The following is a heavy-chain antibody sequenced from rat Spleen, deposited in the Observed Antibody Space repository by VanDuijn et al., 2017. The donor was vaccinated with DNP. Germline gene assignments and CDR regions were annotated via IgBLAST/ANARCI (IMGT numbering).Heavy chain of an antibody. V-gene: IGHV3-3*01. CDR2: INSASST. J-gene: IGHJ1*01. D-gene: IGHD4-3*01. Sequence: EVQLQESGPGLVEPSQSLSLTCSVTGYSITSCCRWTWIRKFPGHKLEWMGYINSASSTNYNPSLKGRISITSDTSRNQFFLQLNSITTEDTATYYCARQNIVRDWYFDFWGPGTMVTVSS. CDR1: GYSITSCCR. CDR3: ARQNIVRDWYFDF.